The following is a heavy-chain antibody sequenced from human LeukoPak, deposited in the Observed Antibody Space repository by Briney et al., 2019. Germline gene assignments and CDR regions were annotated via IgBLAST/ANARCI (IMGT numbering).Heavy chain of an antibody. CDR2: IYSGGST. CDR1: GFTVSSNY. V-gene: IGHV3-66*02. D-gene: IGHD4-17*01. CDR3: ARDQGNYGDYFDY. Sequence: GGSLRLXCAASGFTVSSNYMSWVRQAPGKGLEWVSVIYSGGSTYYADSVKGRFTISRDNSKNTLYLQMNSLRAEDTAVYYCARDQGNYGDYFDYWGQGTLVTVSS. J-gene: IGHJ4*02.